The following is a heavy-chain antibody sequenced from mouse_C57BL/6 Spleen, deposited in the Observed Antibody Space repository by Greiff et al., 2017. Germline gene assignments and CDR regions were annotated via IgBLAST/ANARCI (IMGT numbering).Heavy chain of an antibody. CDR2: IYPRSGNT. CDR1: GYTFTSYG. Sequence: LQESGAELARPGASVKLSCKASGYTFTSYGISWVKQRTGQGLEWIGEIYPRSGNTYYNEKFKGKATLTADKSSSTAYMELRSLTSEDSAVYFCARYGNYEGNYAMDYWGQGTSVTVSS. J-gene: IGHJ4*01. CDR3: ARYGNYEGNYAMDY. V-gene: IGHV1-81*01. D-gene: IGHD2-1*01.